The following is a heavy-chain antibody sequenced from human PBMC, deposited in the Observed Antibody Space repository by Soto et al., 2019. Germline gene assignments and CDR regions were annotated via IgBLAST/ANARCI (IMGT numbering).Heavy chain of an antibody. CDR3: AKDYEEVVVAAGFDP. CDR1: GFTFRSYA. J-gene: IGHJ5*02. D-gene: IGHD2-15*01. V-gene: IGHV3-23*01. Sequence: RLLESGGGLIQPGGSLRLSCSASGFTFRSYAMSWVRQAPGKGLERVSGISGSRGSTYYADAVQGRFTISRDNSKNILYLQMNGLRAEDTALYCCAKDYEEVVVAAGFDPWGQGTLVTVSS. CDR2: ISGSRGST.